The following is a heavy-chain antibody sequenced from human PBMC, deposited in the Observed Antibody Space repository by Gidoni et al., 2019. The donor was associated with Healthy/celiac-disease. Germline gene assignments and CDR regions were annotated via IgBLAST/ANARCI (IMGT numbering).Heavy chain of an antibody. Sequence: QVQLQESGPGLVKPSETLSLTCTVPGGSISSYYWSWIRQPPGKGLEWIGYIYYSGSTNYNPSLKSRVTISVDTSKNQFSLKLSAVTAADTAVYYCARLGYCSGGSCYPVDWGQGTLVTVSS. V-gene: IGHV4-59*08. CDR3: ARLGYCSGGSCYPVD. J-gene: IGHJ4*02. D-gene: IGHD2-15*01. CDR1: GGSISSYY. CDR2: IYYSGST.